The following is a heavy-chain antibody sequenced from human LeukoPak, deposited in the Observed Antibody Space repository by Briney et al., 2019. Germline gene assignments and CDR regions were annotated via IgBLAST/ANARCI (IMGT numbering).Heavy chain of an antibody. CDR2: INPSGGST. CDR1: GYTFTSYY. Sequence: ASVKVSCKASGYTFTSYYMHWVRQAPGQGLEWMGIINPSGGSTSYAQKFQGRVTMTRDTSTSTVYMELSSLRSEDTAVYYCARVTLPPSSGSYYNVPIPYYYGMDVWGQGTTVTVSS. CDR3: ARVTLPPSSGSYYNVPIPYYYGMDV. J-gene: IGHJ6*02. V-gene: IGHV1-46*01. D-gene: IGHD3-10*01.